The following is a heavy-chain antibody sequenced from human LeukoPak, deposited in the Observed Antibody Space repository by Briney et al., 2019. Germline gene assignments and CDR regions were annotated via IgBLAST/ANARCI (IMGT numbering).Heavy chain of an antibody. CDR1: GGSISSYY. V-gene: IGHV4-59*01. D-gene: IGHD3-10*01. CDR2: IYYSGST. CDR3: ARDPRGGYYGMDV. Sequence: SETLSLTCTVSGGSISSYYWSWLRQPPGKGLEWMGYIYYSGSTNYNPSLKSRVTISVDTSKNQFSLKLSSVTAADTAVYYCARDPRGGYYGMDVWGQGTTVTVSS. J-gene: IGHJ6*02.